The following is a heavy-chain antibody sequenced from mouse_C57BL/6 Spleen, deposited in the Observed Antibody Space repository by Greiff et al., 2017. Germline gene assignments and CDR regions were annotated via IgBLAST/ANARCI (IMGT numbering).Heavy chain of an antibody. Sequence: QVQLQQPGAELVLPGASVKLSCKASGYTFTSYWMHWVKQRPGQGLEWIGEIDPSDSYTNYNQKFKGKFTLTVDKSSSTAYMQLSSLTSEDSAVYYCGRNLRGYFDYWGQGTTLTVSS. D-gene: IGHD1-1*01. CDR2: IDPSDSYT. V-gene: IGHV1-69*01. J-gene: IGHJ2*01. CDR1: GYTFTSYW. CDR3: GRNLRGYFDY.